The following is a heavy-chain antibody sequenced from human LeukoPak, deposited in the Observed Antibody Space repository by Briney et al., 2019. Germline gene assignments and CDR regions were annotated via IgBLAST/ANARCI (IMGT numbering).Heavy chain of an antibody. V-gene: IGHV4-39*07. J-gene: IGHJ4*02. CDR2: IYYSGSS. CDR1: GGSISSSSYY. CDR3: ARGRKYTSDYRVTELGSGYSDY. Sequence: SETLSLTCTVSGGSISSSSYYWGWIRQPPGKGLESNGSIYYSGSSSYNPSLKSRVTISVDTSKNQFSLKLSSVTAADTAVYYCARGRKYTSDYRVTELGSGYSDYWGPGTLVTVSS. D-gene: IGHD5-18*01.